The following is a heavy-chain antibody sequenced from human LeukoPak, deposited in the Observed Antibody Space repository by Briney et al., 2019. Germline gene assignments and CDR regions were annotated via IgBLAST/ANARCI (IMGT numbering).Heavy chain of an antibody. CDR3: AKAGCSSTSCYAYYFDY. D-gene: IGHD2-2*01. V-gene: IGHV3-23*01. Sequence: GGSLRLSCAASGFTFSSYAMTWVRQAPGKGLEWVSGISGSGGSTYYADSVKGRFTISRDNSKNTLYLQMNSLRAEDTAVYYCAKAGCSSTSCYAYYFDYWGQGTLVTVSS. J-gene: IGHJ4*02. CDR2: ISGSGGST. CDR1: GFTFSSYA.